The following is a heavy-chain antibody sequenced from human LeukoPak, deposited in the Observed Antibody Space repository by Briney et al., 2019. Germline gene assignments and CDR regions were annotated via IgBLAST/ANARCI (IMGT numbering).Heavy chain of an antibody. CDR1: GDITHY. Sequence: SETLSLTCTVSGDITHYWGWIRQPPGKGLECIGSIYFSGSTYYNPSLRSRVTISLDTSKKQLSLKLSSVTAADTAVYYCAREIRGGRITIFGVATSYYFDYWGQGTLVTVSS. J-gene: IGHJ4*02. D-gene: IGHD3-3*01. V-gene: IGHV4-39*07. CDR2: IYFSGST. CDR3: AREIRGGRITIFGVATSYYFDY.